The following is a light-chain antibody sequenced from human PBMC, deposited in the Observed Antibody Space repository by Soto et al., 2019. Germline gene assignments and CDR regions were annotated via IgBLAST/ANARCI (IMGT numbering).Light chain of an antibody. V-gene: IGKV3-11*01. CDR3: QQRSDWPST. Sequence: EIVLTQSPATLSLSPGERATLSCRASQSVSRYLAWYQQKPGQAPRLLIYDASNRATGIPARFSGSGSGTDFTLTISSREPEDFAVYYCQQRSDWPSTFCGGTKVQIK. CDR1: QSVSRY. J-gene: IGKJ4*02. CDR2: DAS.